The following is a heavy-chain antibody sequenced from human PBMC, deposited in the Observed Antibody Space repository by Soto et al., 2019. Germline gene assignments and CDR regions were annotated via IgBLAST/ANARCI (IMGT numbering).Heavy chain of an antibody. CDR3: ALAQLERAYYYYYMDV. CDR1: GFSLSTSGVG. D-gene: IGHD1-1*01. CDR2: IYWDDDK. V-gene: IGHV2-5*02. Sequence: SGPTLVKPTQTLTLTCTFSGFSLSTSGVGVGWIRQPPGKAPEWLALIYWDDDKRYSPSLKSRLTITKDTSKNQVVLTMTNMDPVDTATYYCALAQLERAYYYYYMDVWGKGTTVTVSS. J-gene: IGHJ6*03.